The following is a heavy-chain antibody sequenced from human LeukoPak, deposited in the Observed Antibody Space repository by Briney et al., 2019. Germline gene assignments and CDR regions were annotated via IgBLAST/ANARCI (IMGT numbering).Heavy chain of an antibody. CDR3: ARVVGAGYFDL. D-gene: IGHD1-26*01. V-gene: IGHV3-7*01. J-gene: IGHJ2*01. Sequence: GGSLRLSCAASGFTFSSYWMSWVRQAPGKGLEWVANINQDGSGKYYVDSVKGRFTISRDNAKNSLYLQMNSLRAEDTAVYYCARVVGAGYFDLWGRGTLVTVSS. CDR1: GFTFSSYW. CDR2: INQDGSGK.